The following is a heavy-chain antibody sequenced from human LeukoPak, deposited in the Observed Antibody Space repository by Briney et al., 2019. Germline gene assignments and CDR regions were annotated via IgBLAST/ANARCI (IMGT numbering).Heavy chain of an antibody. CDR3: ARHKRSGSYYYYYYMDV. CDR1: GGSISSSSYY. D-gene: IGHD1-26*01. J-gene: IGHJ6*03. CDR2: IYYSGST. Sequence: SETLSLTCTVSGGSISSSSYYWGWIRQPPGKGPEWIGSIYYSGSTYYNPSLKSRVTISVDTSKNQFSLKLSSVTAADTAVYYCARHKRSGSYYYYYYMDVWGKGTTVTVSS. V-gene: IGHV4-39*01.